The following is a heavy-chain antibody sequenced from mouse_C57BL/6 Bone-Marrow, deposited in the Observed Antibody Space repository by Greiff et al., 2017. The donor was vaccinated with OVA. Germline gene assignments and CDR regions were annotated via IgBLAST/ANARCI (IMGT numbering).Heavy chain of an antibody. CDR3: AKIRGYYGSSYD. CDR2: INPNNGGT. D-gene: IGHD1-1*01. V-gene: IGHV1-26*01. CDR1: GYTFTDYY. Sequence: EVQLQQSGPELVKPGASVKISCKASGYTFTDYYMNWVKQSHGKSLEWIGDINPNNGGTSYNQKFKGKATLTVDKSSSTAYMELRSLTSEDSAVYYCAKIRGYYGSSYDWGQGTTLTVSS. J-gene: IGHJ2*01.